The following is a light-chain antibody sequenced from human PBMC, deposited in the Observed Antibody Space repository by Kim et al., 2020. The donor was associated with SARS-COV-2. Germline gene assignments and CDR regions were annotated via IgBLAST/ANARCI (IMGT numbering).Light chain of an antibody. CDR1: KLEDKF. CDR2: QDA. Sequence: SYELTQPPSVSVSPGQTASITCSGEKLEDKFACWYQQKPGQSPVLVIYQDAKRPSGIPERFSGSNSGNTATLTISGAQAMDEADYYCQAWDSITVVFGGGTKLTVL. J-gene: IGLJ2*01. V-gene: IGLV3-1*01. CDR3: QAWDSITVV.